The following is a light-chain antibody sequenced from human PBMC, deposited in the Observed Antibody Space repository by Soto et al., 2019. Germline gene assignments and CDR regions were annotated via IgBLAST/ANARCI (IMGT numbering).Light chain of an antibody. CDR3: QQHYTTPIT. CDR2: WAS. Sequence: DIVMTQSPDSLAVSLGERATINCKSSQSVLYNSYNKNYLTWYQQKPGQPPKLLIYWASTRESGVPDRFSGSGSGTDFTLTISSLQAEDVAVYYCQQHYTTPITFGQGTRLEI. V-gene: IGKV4-1*01. CDR1: QSVLYNSYNKNY. J-gene: IGKJ5*01.